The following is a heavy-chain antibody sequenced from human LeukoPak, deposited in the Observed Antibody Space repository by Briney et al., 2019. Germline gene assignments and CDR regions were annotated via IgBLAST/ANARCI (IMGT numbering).Heavy chain of an antibody. D-gene: IGHD3-22*01. CDR3: ARVDSSGYYFAFDI. J-gene: IGHJ3*02. CDR1: GYTFTCYY. Sequence: ASVQVSCQASGYTFTCYYMHWVRQAPGQGLEWMGWINPNSGGTNYAQKFQGRVTMTRDTSISTAYMELSRLRSDDTAVYYCARVDSSGYYFAFDIWGQGTMVTVSS. CDR2: INPNSGGT. V-gene: IGHV1-2*02.